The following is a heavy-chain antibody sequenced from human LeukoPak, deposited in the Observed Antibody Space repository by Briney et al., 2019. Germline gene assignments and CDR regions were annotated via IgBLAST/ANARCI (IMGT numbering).Heavy chain of an antibody. V-gene: IGHV4-59*01. CDR2: IYYSGST. D-gene: IGHD1-20*01. CDR3: ARLITGTTYYFDY. J-gene: IGHJ4*02. Sequence: TSETLSLTCTVSGGSISSYYWSWIRQPPGKGLEWIGYIYYSGSTNYNPSLKSRVTISVDTSKNQFSLKLSSVTAADTAVYYCARLITGTTYYFDYWGQGTLVTVSS. CDR1: GGSISSYY.